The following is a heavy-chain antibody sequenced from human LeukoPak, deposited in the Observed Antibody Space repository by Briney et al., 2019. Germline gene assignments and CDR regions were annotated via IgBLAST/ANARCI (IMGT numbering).Heavy chain of an antibody. CDR3: GKEGGLFLDTPPHPI. CDR2: ISGSGGST. Sequence: PGGSLRLSCAASGFTFSSYAMSWVRQAPGKGLEGVSAISGSGGSTYYADSVKGRFTISRDNSKNTRYRKMNRLRAEAPAVNYCGKEGGLFLDTPPHPIWGQGTLVTVSS. J-gene: IGHJ4*02. V-gene: IGHV3-23*01. D-gene: IGHD2-21*01. CDR1: GFTFSSYA.